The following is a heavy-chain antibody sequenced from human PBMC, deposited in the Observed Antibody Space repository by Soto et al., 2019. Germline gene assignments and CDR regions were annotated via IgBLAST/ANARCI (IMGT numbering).Heavy chain of an antibody. CDR3: ARPYSSGWYPPYYYYGIDV. D-gene: IGHD6-19*01. J-gene: IGHJ6*02. Sequence: QVQLVESGGGVVQPGRSLRLSCAASGFTFSSYAMHWVRQAPGKGLEWVAVISYDGSNKYYADSVKGRFTISRDNSKNTLYLQMNSLRAEDTAVYYCARPYSSGWYPPYYYYGIDVWGQGTTVTVSS. CDR2: ISYDGSNK. CDR1: GFTFSSYA. V-gene: IGHV3-30-3*01.